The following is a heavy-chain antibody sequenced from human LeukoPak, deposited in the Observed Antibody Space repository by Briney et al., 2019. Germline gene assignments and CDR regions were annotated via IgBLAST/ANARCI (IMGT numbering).Heavy chain of an antibody. CDR1: GGTFSSYA. CDR2: IIPIFGTA. Sequence: SVKVSCKASGGTFSSYAISWVRQAPGQGLEWMGGIIPIFGTANYAQKFQGGVTITTDESTSTAYMELSSLRSEDTAVYYCAVNNYYYMDVWGKGTTVTVSS. J-gene: IGHJ6*03. CDR3: AVNNYYYMDV. V-gene: IGHV1-69*05.